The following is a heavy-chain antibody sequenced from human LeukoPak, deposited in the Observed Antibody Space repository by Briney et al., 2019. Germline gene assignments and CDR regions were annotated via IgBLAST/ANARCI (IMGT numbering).Heavy chain of an antibody. CDR1: GGSLSGYY. V-gene: IGHV4-34*01. CDR3: ARGGGYYYGRDY. J-gene: IGHJ4*02. Sequence: SETLSLTCEVYGGSLSGYYWSWIRQPPGKGLEWIGYIYYSGSTNYNPSLKSRVTISVDTSKNQFSLKLSSVTAADTAVYYCARGGGYYYGRDYWGQGTLVTVSS. CDR2: IYYSGST. D-gene: IGHD3-22*01.